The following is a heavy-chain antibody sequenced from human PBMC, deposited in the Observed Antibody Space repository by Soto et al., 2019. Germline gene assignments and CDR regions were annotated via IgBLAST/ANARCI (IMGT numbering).Heavy chain of an antibody. Sequence: SLRLSCAASGFTVSSNYMSWVRQAPGKGLEWVSVIYSGGSTYYADSVKGRFTISRDNSKNTLYLQMNSLRAEDTAVYYCARSGGTTSLDYYGMDVWGQGTTVTVSS. CDR1: GFTVSSNY. J-gene: IGHJ6*02. D-gene: IGHD1-7*01. CDR2: IYSGGST. V-gene: IGHV3-53*01. CDR3: ARSGGTTSLDYYGMDV.